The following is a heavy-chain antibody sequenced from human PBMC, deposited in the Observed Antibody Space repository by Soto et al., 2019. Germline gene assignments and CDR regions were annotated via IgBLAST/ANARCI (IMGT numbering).Heavy chain of an antibody. V-gene: IGHV1-8*01. CDR2: MNPNSGNT. J-gene: IGHJ4*02. Sequence: ASVKVSGKASGYTFTSYDINWVRQATGQGLEWMGWMNPNSGNTGYAQKFQGRVTMTRNTSISTAYMKLSSLRSEDTAVYYCARGRIKGGTNGVGFYWGQGTQVTVSS. CDR1: GYTFTSYD. CDR3: ARGRIKGGTNGVGFY. D-gene: IGHD2-8*01.